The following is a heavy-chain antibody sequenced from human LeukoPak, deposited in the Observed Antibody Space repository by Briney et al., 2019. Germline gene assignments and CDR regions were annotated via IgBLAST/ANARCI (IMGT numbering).Heavy chain of an antibody. J-gene: IGHJ4*02. Sequence: SETLSLTCTVSGDSVSNGNYYWSWLRQPPGKALEWIGYIYYTGKTYYNPSLEGRVTMLVDTSRNHFSVKLSSVTAADTAVYYCARPYEQRLAPFDYWGQGILVTVSS. CDR2: IYYTGKT. CDR3: ARPYEQRLAPFDY. D-gene: IGHD6-25*01. V-gene: IGHV4-61*03. CDR1: GDSVSNGNYY.